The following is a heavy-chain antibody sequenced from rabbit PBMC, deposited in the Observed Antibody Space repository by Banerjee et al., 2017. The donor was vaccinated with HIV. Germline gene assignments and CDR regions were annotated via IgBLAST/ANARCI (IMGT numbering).Heavy chain of an antibody. CDR2: IYAGSSGST. J-gene: IGHJ4*01. D-gene: IGHD4-2*01. CDR1: GFSFSANV. CDR3: ARSRYNGASSWDL. V-gene: IGHV1S40*01. Sequence: QSLEESGGDLVKPGASLTLTCTASGFSFSANVMCWVRQAPGKGLEWIACIYAGSSGSTYYASWAKGRFTISKTSSTTVTLQMTSLTAADTATYFCARSRYNGASSWDLWGQGTLVTVS.